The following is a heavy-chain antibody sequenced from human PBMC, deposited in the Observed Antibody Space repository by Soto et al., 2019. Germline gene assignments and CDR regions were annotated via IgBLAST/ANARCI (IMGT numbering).Heavy chain of an antibody. J-gene: IGHJ5*02. D-gene: IGHD5-12*01. CDR3: ARDRSSGGAYSRRWIDP. V-gene: IGHV4-4*02. CDR1: SGSITSSNY. CDR2: IYHSGRT. Sequence: SETLSLTCGVSSGSITSSNYWRWVRQPPGKGLEWIGEIYHSGRTHYNPSLKSRVTISVDKSMNQFSLRLTSVTAADTAVYYCARDRSSGGAYSRRWIDPWGQGLLVT.